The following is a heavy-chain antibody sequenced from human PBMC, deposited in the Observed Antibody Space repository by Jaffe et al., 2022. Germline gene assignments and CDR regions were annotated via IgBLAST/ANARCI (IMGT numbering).Heavy chain of an antibody. D-gene: IGHD3-16*02. J-gene: IGHJ4*02. Sequence: QVQLVQSGAEVKKPGSSVKVSCKASGGTFSSYTISWVRQAPGQGLEWMGRIIPILGIANYAQKFQGRVTITADKSTSTAYMELSSLRSEDTAVYYCARSDYVWGSYRLFDYWGQGTLVTVSS. CDR2: IIPILGIA. CDR1: GGTFSSYT. V-gene: IGHV1-69*02. CDR3: ARSDYVWGSYRLFDY.